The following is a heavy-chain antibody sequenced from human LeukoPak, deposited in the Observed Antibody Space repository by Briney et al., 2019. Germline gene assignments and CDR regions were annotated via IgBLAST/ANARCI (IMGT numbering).Heavy chain of an antibody. Sequence: PGGSLRLSCAASGFTFNVYSMNWVRQAPGKGLKWVSSISSNSKYIYYADSTRGRFTVSRDNAKNSLFLQLNSLRAEDTAVYYCARDSSDFDYWGQGTLVTVSS. D-gene: IGHD3-22*01. J-gene: IGHJ4*02. V-gene: IGHV3-21*01. CDR1: GFTFNVYS. CDR3: ARDSSDFDY. CDR2: ISSNSKYI.